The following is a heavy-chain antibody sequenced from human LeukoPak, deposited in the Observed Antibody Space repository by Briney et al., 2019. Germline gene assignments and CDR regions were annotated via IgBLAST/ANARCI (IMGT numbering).Heavy chain of an antibody. Sequence: SETLSLTCTVSGGSISSGDYYWSWFRQPPGKGLEWTGYIYYSGSTYYNPSLKSRVTISVDTSKNQFSLKLSSVTAADTAVYYCARETTVTTYYFDYWGQGTLVTVSS. V-gene: IGHV4-30-4*01. CDR3: ARETTVTTYYFDY. CDR1: GGSISSGDYY. D-gene: IGHD4-17*01. J-gene: IGHJ4*02. CDR2: IYYSGST.